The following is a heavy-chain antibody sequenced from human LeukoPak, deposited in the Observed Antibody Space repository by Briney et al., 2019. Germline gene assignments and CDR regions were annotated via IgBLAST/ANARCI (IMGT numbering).Heavy chain of an antibody. J-gene: IGHJ4*02. CDR1: GFTFSSYA. CDR3: ARGGWLGKPQRADS. CDR2: ISGSGGTT. Sequence: GGSLRLSCEASGFTFSSYAMSWVRQAPGKGLEWVSGISGSGGTTYYADSVRGRATISRDNSKNTVSLQMNSLRAEDTAVYYCARGGWLGKPQRADSWGLGTLVTVSS. D-gene: IGHD6-19*01. V-gene: IGHV3-23*01.